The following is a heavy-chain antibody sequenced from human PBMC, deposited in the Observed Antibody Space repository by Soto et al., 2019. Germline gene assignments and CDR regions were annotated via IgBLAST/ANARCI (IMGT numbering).Heavy chain of an antibody. CDR3: ARDPPYCSSTSCYETENWFDP. J-gene: IGHJ5*02. CDR2: IIPIFGTA. D-gene: IGHD2-2*01. V-gene: IGHV1-69*01. Sequence: QVQLVQSGAEVKKPGSSVKVSCKASGGTFSSYAISWVRQAPGQGLEWMGGIIPIFGTANYAQKFQGRVTITADESKSTAYMELSSLRSEDTAVYYCARDPPYCSSTSCYETENWFDPWGQGTLVTVSS. CDR1: GGTFSSYA.